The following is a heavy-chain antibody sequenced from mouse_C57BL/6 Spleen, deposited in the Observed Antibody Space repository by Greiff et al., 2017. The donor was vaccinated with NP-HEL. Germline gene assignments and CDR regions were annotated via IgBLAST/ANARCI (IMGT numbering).Heavy chain of an antibody. V-gene: IGHV1-61*01. CDR2: IYPSDSET. Sequence: QVQLQQPGAELVRPGSSVKLSCKASGYTFTSYWMDWVKQRPGQGLEWIGNIYPSDSETHYNQKFKDKATLTVDKSSSTAYMQLSSLTSEDSAVYYCARDHWGDFDVWGTGTTVTVSS. CDR1: GYTFTSYW. CDR3: ARDHWGDFDV. D-gene: IGHD4-1*01. J-gene: IGHJ1*03.